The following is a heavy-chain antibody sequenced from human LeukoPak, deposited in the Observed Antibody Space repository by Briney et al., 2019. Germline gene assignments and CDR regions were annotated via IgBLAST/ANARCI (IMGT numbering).Heavy chain of an antibody. CDR3: AKDRLYDSRELDG. CDR2: IRYDGSKK. D-gene: IGHD3-22*01. CDR1: GFTFSSYG. V-gene: IGHV3-30*02. J-gene: IGHJ4*02. Sequence: QTGGSLRLSCVASGFTFSSYGMNWVRQAPGKGLEWVAFIRYDGSKKHFADSVKGRFTISRDNSENTLYMEMNSLRVEDTAVYYCAKDRLYDSRELDGWGQGTLVTV.